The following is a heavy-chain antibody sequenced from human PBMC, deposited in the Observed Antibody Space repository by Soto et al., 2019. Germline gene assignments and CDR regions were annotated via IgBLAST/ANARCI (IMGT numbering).Heavy chain of an antibody. CDR3: VRAAGIAAAGSSQGVL. D-gene: IGHD6-13*01. Sequence: GGSLRFSCEASGFAIRSNAIHWVRQAPGKGLEWVAVISFEGSYKYYADSVKGRFTVSRDNSKNTVSLQMDSLTGEDSALYYCVRAAGIAAAGSSQGVLWGQGTLVTVSS. CDR2: ISFEGSYK. J-gene: IGHJ4*02. CDR1: GFAIRSNA. V-gene: IGHV3-30*04.